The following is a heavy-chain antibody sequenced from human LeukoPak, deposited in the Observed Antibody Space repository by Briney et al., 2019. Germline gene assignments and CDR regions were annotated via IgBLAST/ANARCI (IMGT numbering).Heavy chain of an antibody. CDR2: MSPNSGDT. D-gene: IGHD6-13*01. V-gene: IGHV1-8*01. CDR1: GYTFTNLD. J-gene: IGHJ6*02. CDR3: ARGYSSSWVPYYYGMDV. Sequence: ASVKVSCKTSGYTFTNLDINWLRQAPGQGLEWMGWMSPNSGDTGYAQKFQGRVSMTRDTSISTAYMELSSLRSEDTAVYYCARGYSSSWVPYYYGMDVWGQGTTVTVSS.